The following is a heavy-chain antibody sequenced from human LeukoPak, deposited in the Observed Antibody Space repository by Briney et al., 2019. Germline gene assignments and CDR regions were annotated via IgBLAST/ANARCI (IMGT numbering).Heavy chain of an antibody. CDR3: ARGYCSGGSCFGFGDYCYYMDV. J-gene: IGHJ6*03. CDR1: GGTFSSYA. CDR2: IIPIFGTA. Sequence: GASVKVSCKASGGTFSSYAISWVRQAPGQGLEWMGGIIPIFGTANYAQKFQGRVTITADESTSTAYMELSSLRSEDTAVYYCARGYCSGGSCFGFGDYCYYMDVWGKGTTVTVSS. D-gene: IGHD2-15*01. V-gene: IGHV1-69*13.